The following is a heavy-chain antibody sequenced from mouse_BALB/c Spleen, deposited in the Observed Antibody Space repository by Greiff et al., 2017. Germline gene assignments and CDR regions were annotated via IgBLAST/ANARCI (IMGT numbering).Heavy chain of an antibody. J-gene: IGHJ4*01. D-gene: IGHD3-2*01. CDR3: ARDSSGYNYAMDY. V-gene: IGHV1-80*01. Sequence: VQLQQSGAELVRPGSSVKISCKASGYAFSSYWMNWVKQRPGQGLEWIGQIYPGDGDTNYKGKFKGKATLTADKSSSTAYMQLSSLTSEDSAVYFCARDSSGYNYAMDYWGQGTSVTVSS. CDR1: GYAFSSYW. CDR2: IYPGDGDT.